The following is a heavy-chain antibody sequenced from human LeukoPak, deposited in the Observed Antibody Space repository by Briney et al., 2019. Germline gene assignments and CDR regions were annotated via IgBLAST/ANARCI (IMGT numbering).Heavy chain of an antibody. V-gene: IGHV1-69*05. Sequence: GAAVRVSYKASGGTFSMYAICWVRQAPGEGGEWGGGIIPILGTANYAQKFQGRVTITTDESTSTAYMELSSLRSEDTAVYYCARGRCVLEANMLNYWGQGTLVTVSS. D-gene: IGHD2-8*01. CDR3: ARGRCVLEANMLNY. J-gene: IGHJ4*02. CDR1: GGTFSMYA. CDR2: IIPILGTA.